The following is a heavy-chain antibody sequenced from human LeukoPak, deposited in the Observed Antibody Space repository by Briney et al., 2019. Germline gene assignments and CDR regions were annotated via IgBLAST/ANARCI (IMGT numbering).Heavy chain of an antibody. CDR3: ARSVGKQQLVPRDYYYYYMDV. J-gene: IGHJ6*03. CDR2: ISAYNGNT. V-gene: IGHV1-18*01. CDR1: GYTFTSYG. D-gene: IGHD6-13*01. Sequence: ASVKVSCKASGYTFTSYGISWVRQAPGQGLEWMGWISAYNGNTNYAQKLQGRVTMTTDTSTSTAYMELRSLRSDDTAVYYCARSVGKQQLVPRDYYYYYMDVWGKGTTVTVSS.